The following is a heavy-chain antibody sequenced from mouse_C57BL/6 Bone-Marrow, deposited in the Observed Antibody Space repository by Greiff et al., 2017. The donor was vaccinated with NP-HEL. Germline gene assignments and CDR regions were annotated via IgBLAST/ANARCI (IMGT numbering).Heavy chain of an antibody. V-gene: IGHV1-55*01. D-gene: IGHD1-1*01. CDR1: GYTFTSYW. CDR2: IYPGSGST. CDR3: ARGIYGSSFLFAY. Sequence: QVQLQQPGAELAKPGASVKMSCKASGYTFTSYWITWVKQRPGQGLEWIGDIYPGSGSTNYNEKFKSKATLTVDTSSSTAYMQLSSLTSEDSAVYYCARGIYGSSFLFAYWGQGTLVTVSA. J-gene: IGHJ3*01.